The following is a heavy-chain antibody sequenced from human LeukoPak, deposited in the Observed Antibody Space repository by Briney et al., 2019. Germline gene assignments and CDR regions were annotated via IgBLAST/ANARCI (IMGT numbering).Heavy chain of an antibody. D-gene: IGHD1-20*01. CDR3: ARVMYNWNDGHYYYMDV. Sequence: PSETLSLTCTVSGGSISSGGYYWSWIRQPPGKGLEWIGYIYHSGSTYYNPSLKSRVTISVDRSKNQFSLKLSSVTAADTAVYYCARVMYNWNDGHYYYMDVWGKGTTVTVSS. J-gene: IGHJ6*03. CDR1: GGSISSGGYY. CDR2: IYHSGST. V-gene: IGHV4-30-2*01.